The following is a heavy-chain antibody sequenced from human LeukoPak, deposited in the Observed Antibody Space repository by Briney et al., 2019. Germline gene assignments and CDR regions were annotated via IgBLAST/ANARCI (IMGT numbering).Heavy chain of an antibody. CDR2: ITSPVGRM. CDR3: ARDRIVVVPAATDDYYYGMDV. D-gene: IGHD2-2*01. J-gene: IGHJ6*02. Sequence: GGSLRLSCAASGFTFSTYSMNWVRQAPGKGLEWVSSITSPVGRMYYADSLKGRFTISRDNAKNSLYLQMNSLRAEDTAVYYCARDRIVVVPAATDDYYYGMDVWGQGTTVTVSS. V-gene: IGHV3-21*01. CDR1: GFTFSTYS.